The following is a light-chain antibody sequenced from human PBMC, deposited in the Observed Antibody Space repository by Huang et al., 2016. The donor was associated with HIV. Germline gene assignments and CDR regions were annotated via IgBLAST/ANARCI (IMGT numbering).Light chain of an antibody. V-gene: IGKV1-33*01. J-gene: IGKJ4*01. Sequence: DIQMTQSPSSLSASVGDRVTITCQASQDIRNQLNWYQHKPGKAPKLLIYDASSLETGVPARFSGGGSGTDFTFTVSSLQPEDIATYYCQHYDSLPLTFGGGTKVEIK. CDR2: DAS. CDR3: QHYDSLPLT. CDR1: QDIRNQ.